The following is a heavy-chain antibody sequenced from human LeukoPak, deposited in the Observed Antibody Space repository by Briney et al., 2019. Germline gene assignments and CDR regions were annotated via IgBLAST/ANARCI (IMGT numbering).Heavy chain of an antibody. CDR1: GGSISSSNW. J-gene: IGHJ1*01. Sequence: SGTLSLTCAVSGGSISSSNWWSWVRQPPGKGLEWIGEIYHSGNTNYNPSLKSRVTILEDKSKNQFSLKLSSVTAADTAVYYCARHGTYYGNFQHWGQGTLVTVSS. D-gene: IGHD1-26*01. V-gene: IGHV4-4*02. CDR2: IYHSGNT. CDR3: ARHGTYYGNFQH.